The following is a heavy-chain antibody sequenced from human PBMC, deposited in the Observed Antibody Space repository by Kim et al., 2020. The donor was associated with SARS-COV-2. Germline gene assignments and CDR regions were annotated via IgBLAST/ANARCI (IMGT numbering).Heavy chain of an antibody. J-gene: IGHJ4*02. V-gene: IGHV1-18*04. CDR2: ISPYNGNT. D-gene: IGHD3-3*01. CDR3: AREWVLVSLNFYY. Sequence: ASVKVSCKASGYIFTGNGISWVRQAPGQGLEWMGWISPYNGNTHYAQKFQGRLTMTTDTSPSTAYMELRSLRSDDTAVYYCAREWVLVSLNFYYWGQGTLVTVSS. CDR1: GYIFTGNG.